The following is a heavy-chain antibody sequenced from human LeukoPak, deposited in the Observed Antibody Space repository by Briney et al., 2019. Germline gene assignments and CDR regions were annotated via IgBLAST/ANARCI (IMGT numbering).Heavy chain of an antibody. V-gene: IGHV3-21*01. CDR1: GFTFSSCS. D-gene: IGHD2-15*01. Sequence: PGGSLRLSCAASGFTFSSCSMNWVRQAPGKGLEWVSSISSSSSYIYYADSVKGRFTISRDNAKNSLYLQMNSLRAEDTAVYYCARLGYRYYYGMDVWGQGTTVTVSS. J-gene: IGHJ6*02. CDR3: ARLGYRYYYGMDV. CDR2: ISSSSSYI.